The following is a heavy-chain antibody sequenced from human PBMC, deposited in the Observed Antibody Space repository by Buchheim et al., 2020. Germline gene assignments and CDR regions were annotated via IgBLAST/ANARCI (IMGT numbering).Heavy chain of an antibody. J-gene: IGHJ4*02. CDR1: GFTFSSYG. Sequence: QVQLVESGGGVVQPGRSLRLSCAASGFTFSSYGMHWVRQAPGKGLEWVAVISYDGSNKYYADSVKGRFTISRDNSKNTLYLQMNSLRAEDTAVYYCAKDQSSGWSHTHYWGQGTL. CDR2: ISYDGSNK. V-gene: IGHV3-30*18. CDR3: AKDQSSGWSHTHY. D-gene: IGHD6-19*01.